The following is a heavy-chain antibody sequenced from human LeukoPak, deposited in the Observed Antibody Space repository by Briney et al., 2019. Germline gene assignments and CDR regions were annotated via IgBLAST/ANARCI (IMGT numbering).Heavy chain of an antibody. CDR3: ASRVKDSSVYWVFDY. CDR1: GFTFSSYG. J-gene: IGHJ4*02. Sequence: PGGSLRLSCAASGFTFSSYGMHWVRQAPGKGLEWVAVIWYDGSNKYYADSVKGRFTISRDNSKNTLYLQMNSLRAEDTAVYYCASRVKDSSVYWVFDYWGQGTLVTVSS. CDR2: IWYDGSNK. D-gene: IGHD3-22*01. V-gene: IGHV3-33*01.